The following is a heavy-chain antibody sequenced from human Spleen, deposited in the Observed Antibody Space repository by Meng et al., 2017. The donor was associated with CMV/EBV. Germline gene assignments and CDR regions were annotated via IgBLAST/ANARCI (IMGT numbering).Heavy chain of an antibody. V-gene: IGHV4-34*01. CDR3: ARVDELLTAHLFDY. Sequence: GSLRLSCAVYGGSFSGYYWSWIRQPPGKGLEWIGEINHSGSTNYNPSLKSRVTISVDTSKNQFSLKLSSVTAADTAVYYCARVDELLTAHLFDYWGQGTLVTVSS. CDR1: GGSFSGYY. CDR2: INHSGST. J-gene: IGHJ4*02. D-gene: IGHD2-15*01.